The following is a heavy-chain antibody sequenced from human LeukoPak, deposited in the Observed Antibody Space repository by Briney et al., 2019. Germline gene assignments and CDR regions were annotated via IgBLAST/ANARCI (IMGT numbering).Heavy chain of an antibody. J-gene: IGHJ4*02. CDR3: AKISSWRQYYFDY. D-gene: IGHD6-13*01. CDR2: IGGGGVST. V-gene: IGHV3-23*01. CDR1: GFTFSSYA. Sequence: GGSLRLSCAASGFTFSSYAMSWVRQAPGKGLEWLSAIGGGGVSTYYADSLKGRFTISRDNSKNTLYMQMNSLRAEDTAVYYCAKISSWRQYYFDYWGQGTLVTVSS.